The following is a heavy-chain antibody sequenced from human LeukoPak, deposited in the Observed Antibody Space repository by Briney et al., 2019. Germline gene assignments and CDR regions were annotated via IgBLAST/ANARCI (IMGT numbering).Heavy chain of an antibody. CDR1: GYTFTSYA. V-gene: IGHV1-3*01. D-gene: IGHD3-9*01. Sequence: ASVNVSCKASGYTFTSYAMHWERQAPGQRLEWMGWINAGNGNTKYSQKFQGRVTITRDTSASTAYMELSSLRSEDTAVYYCAREKSLRYFDWSNYYYGMDVWGQGTTVTVSS. J-gene: IGHJ6*02. CDR2: INAGNGNT. CDR3: AREKSLRYFDWSNYYYGMDV.